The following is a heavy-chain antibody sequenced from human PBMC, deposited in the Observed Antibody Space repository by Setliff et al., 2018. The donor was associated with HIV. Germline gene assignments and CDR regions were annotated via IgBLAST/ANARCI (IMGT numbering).Heavy chain of an antibody. CDR1: GDSINSGTYY. V-gene: IGHV4-61*02. Sequence: SETLSLTCTVSGDSINSGTYYRNWIRQPAGKGLEWIGRLHLSGDTNYNPSLKSRVTMSIDTSKNQFSLKLSSVTAADTAVYYCARDNSYYYGSGSHYWYGMDVWGQGTTVTVSS. D-gene: IGHD3-10*01. CDR3: ARDNSYYYGSGSHYWYGMDV. CDR2: LHLSGDT. J-gene: IGHJ6*01.